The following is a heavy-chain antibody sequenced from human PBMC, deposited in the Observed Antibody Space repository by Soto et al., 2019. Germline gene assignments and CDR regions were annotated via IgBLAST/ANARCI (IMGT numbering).Heavy chain of an antibody. J-gene: IGHJ4*02. CDR2: VNPYGTSS. V-gene: IGHV1-46*01. Sequence: QVQVAQSGAEVKEPGASVKVSCKASGYSSSNYYTHWVRQAPGQGLEWMGIVNPYGTSSNYAQSFQGRVTLISDTSTNTDYMELSRLTSDDTAVYYCTSVTTIWSNWGQGTLVTVSS. D-gene: IGHD2-21*02. CDR1: GYSSSNYY. CDR3: TSVTTIWSN.